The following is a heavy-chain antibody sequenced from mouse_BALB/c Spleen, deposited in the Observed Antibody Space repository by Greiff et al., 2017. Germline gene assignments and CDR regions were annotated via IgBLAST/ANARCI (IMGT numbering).Heavy chain of an antibody. CDR1: GFTFSSFG. V-gene: IGHV5-17*02. D-gene: IGHD3-1*01. CDR2: ISSGSSTI. CDR3: ARDSGYYFDY. Sequence: VQLKESGGGLVQPGGSRKLSCAASGFTFSSFGMHWVRQAPEKGLEWVAYISSGSSTIYYADTVKGRFTISRDNPKNTLFLQMTSLRSEDTAMYYCARDSGYYFDYWGQGTTLTVSS. J-gene: IGHJ2*01.